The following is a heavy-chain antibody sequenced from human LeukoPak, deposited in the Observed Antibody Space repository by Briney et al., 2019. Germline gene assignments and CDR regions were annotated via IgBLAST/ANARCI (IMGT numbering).Heavy chain of an antibody. V-gene: IGHV4-34*01. Sequence: SETLSLTCAVYGGSFSGYYWSWIRQPPGKGLEWIGEINHSGSTNYNPSLKSRVTISVDTSKNQFSLKLSSVTAADTAVYYCARGLFGIAAAAPFDYWGQGTLVTGSS. CDR2: INHSGST. D-gene: IGHD6-13*01. CDR3: ARGLFGIAAAAPFDY. J-gene: IGHJ4*02. CDR1: GGSFSGYY.